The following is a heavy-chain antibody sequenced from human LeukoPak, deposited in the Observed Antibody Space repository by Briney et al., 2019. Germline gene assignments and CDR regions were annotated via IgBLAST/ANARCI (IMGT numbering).Heavy chain of an antibody. CDR2: ISGSGGST. CDR1: GFTFSSYA. Sequence: GGSLRLSCAASGFTFSSYAMSWVRQAPGKGLEWVSAISGSGGSTYYADSVKGRFTISRDNSKNTLYLQMNSLRAKDTAVYYCAKEARYYYDSSGYYREYFQHWGQGTLVTVSS. D-gene: IGHD3-22*01. J-gene: IGHJ1*01. CDR3: AKEARYYYDSSGYYREYFQH. V-gene: IGHV3-23*01.